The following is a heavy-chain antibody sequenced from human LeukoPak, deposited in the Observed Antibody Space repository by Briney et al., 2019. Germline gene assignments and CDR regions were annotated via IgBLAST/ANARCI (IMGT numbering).Heavy chain of an antibody. V-gene: IGHV3-53*01. CDR1: GFTPSSNY. CDR2: IYSGGIT. CDR3: ARGREGRYYDSSGYYYYSDY. D-gene: IGHD3-22*01. J-gene: IGHJ4*02. Sequence: PGGSLRLSCAASGFTPSSNYMSWVRQAPGKGVEWVSVIYSGGITYYAAPVKARFTISRDKSKNTLFLQMNSLRAEDTAVYYCARGREGRYYDSSGYYYYSDYWGQGTLVTVSS.